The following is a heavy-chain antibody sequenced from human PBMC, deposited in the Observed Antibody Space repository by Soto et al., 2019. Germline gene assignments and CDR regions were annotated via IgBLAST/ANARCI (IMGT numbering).Heavy chain of an antibody. Sequence: QVQLVQSGAEVRKPGASVRVSCKAAGYTFSITYLHWLRQAPGQGLEWLGLVYPSGGGTNYKESFKGRPNITRDTSTSTVYMDLSRLTSEDTAIYYCARGYCSGGNCYNGLDVWGQGTTVTVSS. CDR2: VYPSGGGT. CDR3: ARGYCSGGNCYNGLDV. CDR1: GYTFSITY. D-gene: IGHD2-15*01. J-gene: IGHJ6*02. V-gene: IGHV1-46*01.